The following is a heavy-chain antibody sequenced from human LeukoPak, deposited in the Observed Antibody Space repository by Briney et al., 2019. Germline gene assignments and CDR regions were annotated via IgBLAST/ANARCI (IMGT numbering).Heavy chain of an antibody. J-gene: IGHJ5*02. CDR1: GFAFNSYA. V-gene: IGHV3-23*01. Sequence: LRLSCAASGFAFNSYAMAWVRQAPGKGLEWVSTISDAGGATYYADSVKSRFTISKGSSTQTLSLQMNNLRAEDTAVYYCAKAIGQEVPAGSRWYDPWGQGTLVTVSS. CDR3: AKAIGQEVPAGSRWYDP. D-gene: IGHD6-13*01. CDR2: ISDAGGAT.